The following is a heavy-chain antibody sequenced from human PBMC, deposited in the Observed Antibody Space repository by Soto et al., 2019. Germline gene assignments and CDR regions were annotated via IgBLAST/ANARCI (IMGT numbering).Heavy chain of an antibody. CDR1: GYTFIRYG. Sequence: ASVKVSCKASGYTFIRYGITWVRQAPGQGLEWMGWISPYNDYTIYAQKLQGRVTMTTDTSTRIVSMELRGLKSDDTAVYYCARGGYYDDYCGKLSHYGLDVWGQGTSVTVSS. CDR2: ISPYNDYT. D-gene: IGHD3-16*01. J-gene: IGHJ6*02. V-gene: IGHV1-18*01. CDR3: ARGGYYDDYCGKLSHYGLDV.